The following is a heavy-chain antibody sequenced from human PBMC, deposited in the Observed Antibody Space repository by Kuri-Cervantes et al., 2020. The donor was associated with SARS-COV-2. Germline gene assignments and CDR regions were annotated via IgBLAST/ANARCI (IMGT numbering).Heavy chain of an antibody. CDR1: GGSFSGYY. Sequence: SETLSLTCAVYGGSFSGYYWSWIRQSPGKGLEWIGEINHSGSTNYNPPLKSRVTILLKTSKNQFSLNLSSVTAADTAVYYCARGEWDVVLDWGQGTLVTVSS. V-gene: IGHV4-34*01. J-gene: IGHJ4*02. CDR2: INHSGST. CDR3: ARGEWDVVLD. D-gene: IGHD1-26*01.